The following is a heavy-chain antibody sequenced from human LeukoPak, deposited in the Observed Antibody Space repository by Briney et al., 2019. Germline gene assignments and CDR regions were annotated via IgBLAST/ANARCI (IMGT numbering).Heavy chain of an antibody. V-gene: IGHV3-30*04. J-gene: IGHJ5*02. CDR3: ASGWEFDP. CDR1: GFTFSSYA. Sequence: GGSLRLSCAASGFTFSSYAMSWVRQAPGKGLEWVAVISYDGSNKYYADSVKGRFTISRDNSKNTLYLQMNSLRAEDTAVYYCASGWEFDPWGQGTLVTVSS. CDR2: ISYDGSNK. D-gene: IGHD6-19*01.